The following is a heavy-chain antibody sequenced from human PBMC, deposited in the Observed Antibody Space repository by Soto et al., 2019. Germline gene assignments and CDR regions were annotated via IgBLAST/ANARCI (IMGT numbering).Heavy chain of an antibody. J-gene: IGHJ4*02. CDR1: GFTFSSYS. Sequence: EVQLVESGGGLVQPGGSLRLSCAACGFTFSSYSMNWVRQAPGKGLEWVSYISSSSSTIYYADSVKGRFTISRHNAKNSMYLQMNSLRAEDTAVYYCARDLVALGQLSPPDSFDYWGQQPLVTVSS. V-gene: IGHV3-48*01. CDR2: ISSSSSTI. D-gene: IGHD3-16*02. CDR3: ARDLVALGQLSPPDSFDY.